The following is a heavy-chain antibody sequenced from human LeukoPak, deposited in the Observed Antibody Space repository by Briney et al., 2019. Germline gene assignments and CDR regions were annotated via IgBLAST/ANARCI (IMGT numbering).Heavy chain of an antibody. CDR3: AKGSSLRSTTPYYMDV. V-gene: IGHV3-7*01. CDR2: IRQDGGET. Sequence: GGSLRLSCEASGLTFSRDWMGWVRQAPGKGLEWVANIRQDGGETYYGDSVKGRFIISKDNAKNSLFLQMNRLRAEDTAVYYCAKGSSLRSTTPYYMDVWGKGTTVTVSS. D-gene: IGHD3-3*01. CDR1: GLTFSRDW. J-gene: IGHJ6*03.